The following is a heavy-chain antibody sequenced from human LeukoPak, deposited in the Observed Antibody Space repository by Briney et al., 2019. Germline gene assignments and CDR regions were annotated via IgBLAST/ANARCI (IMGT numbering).Heavy chain of an antibody. V-gene: IGHV4-59*01. CDR2: MYYSGTT. CDR1: GGSISSYY. D-gene: IGHD4-17*01. J-gene: IGHJ4*02. CDR3: ARGYGDHDY. Sequence: SETLSLTCTVSGGSISSYYWSWIRQPPGKGLEWIGYMYYSGTTNYNPSLKSRVTISVDTSKNQFSLKLSSVTAADTAVYYWARGYGDHDYWGQGTLVTVSS.